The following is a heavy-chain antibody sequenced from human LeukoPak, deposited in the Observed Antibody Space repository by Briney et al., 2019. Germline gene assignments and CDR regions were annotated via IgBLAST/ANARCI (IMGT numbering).Heavy chain of an antibody. CDR3: ARGRVNTAVPGTFGY. J-gene: IGHJ4*02. Sequence: SETLSLTCGVYGGSFSGSYWIWIRQPPGRGLEWIGEINHIGSTNYNPSFKSRVTISVDTSKNQFSLKLSSVTAADTAVYYCARGRVNTAVPGTFGYWGQGTLVTVSS. CDR2: INHIGST. CDR1: GGSFSGSY. V-gene: IGHV4-34*01. D-gene: IGHD6-19*01.